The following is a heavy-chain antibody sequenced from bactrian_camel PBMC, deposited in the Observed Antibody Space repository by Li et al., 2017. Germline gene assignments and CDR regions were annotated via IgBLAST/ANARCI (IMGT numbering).Heavy chain of an antibody. CDR1: GFTFTDYG. D-gene: IGHD7*01. J-gene: IGHJ4*01. Sequence: VQLVESGGDVVKPGGSLRLSCAASGFTFTDYGMSWVRQAPGKGLEWVAGISFGGTTTTVADAAKGRFTISQDNAKNTLYLQMNSLKPEDTAMYYCAADDPLGGMSCLADYEYNYWCQGTQVTVS. CDR2: ISFGGTTT. V-gene: IGHV3S42*01. CDR3: AADDPLGGMSCLADYEYNY.